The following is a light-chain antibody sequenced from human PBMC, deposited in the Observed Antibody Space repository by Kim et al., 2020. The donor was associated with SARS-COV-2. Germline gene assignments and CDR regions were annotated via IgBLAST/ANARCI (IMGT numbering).Light chain of an antibody. CDR3: CSFAGNYAWV. J-gene: IGLJ3*02. CDR2: DVS. CDR1: SSDVGGYNY. Sequence: GQSVTISFTGPSSDVGGYNYVSWYQQHPGKAPKFMIYDVSKRPSGVPDRFSGSKSGNTASLTISGLQAEDEADYYCCSFAGNYAWVFGGGTKVTVL. V-gene: IGLV2-11*03.